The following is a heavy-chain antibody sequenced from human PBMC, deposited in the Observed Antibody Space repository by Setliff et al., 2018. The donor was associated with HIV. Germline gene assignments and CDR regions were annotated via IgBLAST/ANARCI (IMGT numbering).Heavy chain of an antibody. CDR1: GGNLDSFV. V-gene: IGHV1-69*10. J-gene: IGHJ6*03. CDR2: ITPVIGRP. CDR3: ARDVSGFDLFSSYMDV. D-gene: IGHD3-9*01. Sequence: SVKVSCKASGGNLDSFVISWVRQASGQGLEWMGGITPVIGRPTYAPRFHGRVTITAERSTNTAYMEMTSLTSEDTAVYYCARDVSGFDLFSSYMDVWGKGTTVTVSS.